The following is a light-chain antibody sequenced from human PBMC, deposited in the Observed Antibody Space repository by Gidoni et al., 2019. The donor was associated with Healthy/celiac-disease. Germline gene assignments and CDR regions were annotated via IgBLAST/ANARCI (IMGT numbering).Light chain of an antibody. J-gene: IGKJ2*02. CDR1: QSVSSY. Sequence: EIVLTQSPATLSLSPGERATLSCRPSQSVSSYLAWYQQKPGQAPRLLTYDASNRATGIPARFSGSGSGTDFTLTISSLEPEDFAVYYCQQRSNWRTFGQGTKLEIK. V-gene: IGKV3-11*01. CDR3: QQRSNWRT. CDR2: DAS.